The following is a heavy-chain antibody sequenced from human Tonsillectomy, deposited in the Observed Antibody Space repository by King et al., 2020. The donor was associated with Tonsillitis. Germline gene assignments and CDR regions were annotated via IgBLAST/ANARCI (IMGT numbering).Heavy chain of an antibody. D-gene: IGHD4-17*01. CDR1: GGTFSSYA. CDR3: ARARRFYGDYGVDY. Sequence: VQLVESGAEVKKPGSSVTVSCKASGGTFSSYAISWVRQAPGQGLEWMGGIIPIFGTANYAQKFQGRVTITADESTSTAYMELSSLRSEDTAVYYCARARRFYGDYGVDYWGQGTLVTVSS. J-gene: IGHJ4*02. CDR2: IIPIFGTA. V-gene: IGHV1-69*01.